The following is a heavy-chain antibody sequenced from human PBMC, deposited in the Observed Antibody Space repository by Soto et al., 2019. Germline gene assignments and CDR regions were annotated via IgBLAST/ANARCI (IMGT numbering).Heavy chain of an antibody. Sequence: QVQLVQSGAEVKKPGASVKISCTASGYTVTTHYMHWVRQAPGRGLEWMGAINPGSGAAKYTQTFQATVTMTRGTSTNTVYMEMSALRSEDTAVFYCARGGEVGVAGSAAFDMWGQGTMVTVSS. CDR2: INPGSGAA. D-gene: IGHD3-3*01. J-gene: IGHJ3*02. V-gene: IGHV1-46*01. CDR1: GYTVTTHY. CDR3: ARGGEVGVAGSAAFDM.